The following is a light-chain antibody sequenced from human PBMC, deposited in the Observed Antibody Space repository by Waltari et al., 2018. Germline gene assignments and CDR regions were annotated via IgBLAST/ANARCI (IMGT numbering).Light chain of an antibody. V-gene: IGKV1-33*01. CDR1: QDISNY. Sequence: DIQMTQSPSSLSASVGDRVTITCQASQDISNYLNWYQQKPGKAPKRLIYDASNLETGVPSRFSGSGSETDFTFTISSLQPEDIATYYCQQYDNLPFTFGPGTKVDIK. J-gene: IGKJ3*01. CDR2: DAS. CDR3: QQYDNLPFT.